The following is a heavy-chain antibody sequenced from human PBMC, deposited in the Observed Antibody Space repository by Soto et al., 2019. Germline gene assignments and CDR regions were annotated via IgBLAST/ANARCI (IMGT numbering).Heavy chain of an antibody. CDR2: INWNGYST. CDR1: GFRFDDYG. CDR3: AKSRNSRLYFYDY. V-gene: IGHV3-20*04. Sequence: EVQVVESGGGVIRPGGSLRLSCAASGFRFDDYGMSWVRQVPGKGLEWVSGINWNGYSTAYADSVKGRFTISRDKAKNTLYLQMNSLRDDDTALYYCAKSRNSRLYFYDYWGQGTLVTVSS. J-gene: IGHJ4*02. D-gene: IGHD3-10*01.